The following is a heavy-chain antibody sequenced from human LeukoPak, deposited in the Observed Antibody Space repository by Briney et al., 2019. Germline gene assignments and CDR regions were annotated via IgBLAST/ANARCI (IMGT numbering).Heavy chain of an antibody. Sequence: GASVKVSCKASGYTFTSYAMNWVRQAPRQGLEWMGWINTNTGNPTYAQGFTGRFVFSLDTSVSTAYLRISSLKAEDTAVYYCARALLAAAGYDAFDIWGQGTMVTVSS. V-gene: IGHV7-4-1*02. J-gene: IGHJ3*02. CDR1: GYTFTSYA. CDR3: ARALLAAAGYDAFDI. CDR2: INTNTGNP. D-gene: IGHD6-13*01.